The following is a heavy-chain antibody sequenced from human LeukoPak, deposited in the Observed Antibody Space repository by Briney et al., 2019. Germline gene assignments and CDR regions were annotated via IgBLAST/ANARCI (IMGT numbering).Heavy chain of an antibody. Sequence: ASVKVSCKASGYTFTSYYMHWVLQAPGQGLEWMGIINPSGGSTSYAQKFQGRVTMTRDTSTSTVYMELSSLRSEDTAVYYCARDLMVRGIDYWGQGTLVTVSS. V-gene: IGHV1-46*01. CDR1: GYTFTSYY. CDR3: ARDLMVRGIDY. J-gene: IGHJ4*02. CDR2: INPSGGST. D-gene: IGHD3-10*01.